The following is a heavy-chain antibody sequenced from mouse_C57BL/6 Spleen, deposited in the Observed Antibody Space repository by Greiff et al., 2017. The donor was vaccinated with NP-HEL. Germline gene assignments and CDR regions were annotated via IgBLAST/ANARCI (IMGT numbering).Heavy chain of an antibody. CDR1: GFTFSSYA. V-gene: IGHV5-9-1*02. CDR2: ISSGGDSI. D-gene: IGHD1-1*01. CDR3: TSGIYYGSSFAY. Sequence: DVQLVESGEGLVKPGGSLKLSCAASGFTFSSYAMSWVRQTPEKRLEWVAYISSGGDSIYYADTVKGRFTISRDNARNTLYLQMSSLKSEDTAMYYCTSGIYYGSSFAYWGQGTLVTVSA. J-gene: IGHJ3*01.